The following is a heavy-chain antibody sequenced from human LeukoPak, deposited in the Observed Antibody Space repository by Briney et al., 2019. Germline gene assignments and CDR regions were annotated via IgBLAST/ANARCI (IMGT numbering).Heavy chain of an antibody. CDR1: GGTFSSYA. CDR3: ARVFVWCMDV. V-gene: IGHV1-69*05. Sequence: ASVKVSCKASGGTFSSYAISWVRQAPGHGLEWMGGIIPIFGTANYAQKFQGRFTITTDESTSTAYMELSSLRSEDTAVYYCARVFVWCMDVWGKGTTVTVSS. J-gene: IGHJ6*03. CDR2: IIPIFGTA. D-gene: IGHD4/OR15-4a*01.